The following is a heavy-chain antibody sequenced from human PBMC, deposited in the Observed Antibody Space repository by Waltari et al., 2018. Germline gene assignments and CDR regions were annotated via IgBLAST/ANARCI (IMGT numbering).Heavy chain of an antibody. CDR3: AKGGLGVVDS. Sequence: VQLVETGGALVQPGGSLSLSCAASGFTFSSYAMQWVRQAPGKGLEWISAINSGGGTTYYADSVKGRFTISRDNSKNTLSLQMNSLRAEDTAVYYCAKGGLGVVDSWGQGVLVTVSS. D-gene: IGHD7-27*01. V-gene: IGHV3-NL1*01. CDR2: INSGGGTT. CDR1: GFTFSSYA. J-gene: IGHJ4*02.